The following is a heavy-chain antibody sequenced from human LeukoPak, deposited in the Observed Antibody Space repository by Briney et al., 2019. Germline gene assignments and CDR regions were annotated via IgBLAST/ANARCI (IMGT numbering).Heavy chain of an antibody. D-gene: IGHD6-13*01. CDR1: GGSISSYY. Sequence: PSETLSLTCTASGGSISSYYWSWIRQPAGKGLEWIGRIYTSGSTNYNPSLKSRVTMSVDTSKNQFSLKLSSVTAAATAVYYCARGRIRFVFGSRYWFDPWGQGTLVTVSS. J-gene: IGHJ5*02. V-gene: IGHV4-4*07. CDR2: IYTSGST. CDR3: ARGRIRFVFGSRYWFDP.